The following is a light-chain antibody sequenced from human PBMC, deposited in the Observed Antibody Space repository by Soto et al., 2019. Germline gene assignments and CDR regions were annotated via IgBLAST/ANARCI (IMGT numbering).Light chain of an antibody. V-gene: IGKV1-39*01. CDR3: QQSYTSPPIT. Sequence: DIQMTQSPSSLSASVGDRFTLTCRAIQDISTHLNWYQQKPGKAPNLLIYSASSLQTGVPSRFIGSGSGTDFTLTISTLQPEDFATYYCQQSYTSPPITFGPGTRLEIK. CDR2: SAS. J-gene: IGKJ5*01. CDR1: QDISTH.